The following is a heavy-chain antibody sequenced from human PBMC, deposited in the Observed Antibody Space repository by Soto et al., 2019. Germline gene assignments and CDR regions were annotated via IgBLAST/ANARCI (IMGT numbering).Heavy chain of an antibody. CDR2: ISGGGGVT. CDR3: AQTRYCGGDCLAYFDY. V-gene: IGHV3-23*01. J-gene: IGHJ4*02. CDR1: GFTFINYA. Sequence: EVQLLESGGGLVQPGGSLRLSCAASGFTFINYAMSWVRQAPGKGLEWVSAISGGGGVTYYADSVKGRFTISRDNSKNTLLLQMNSLRAGDTAVYYCAQTRYCGGDCLAYFDYWGQGTLVTGSS. D-gene: IGHD2-21*02.